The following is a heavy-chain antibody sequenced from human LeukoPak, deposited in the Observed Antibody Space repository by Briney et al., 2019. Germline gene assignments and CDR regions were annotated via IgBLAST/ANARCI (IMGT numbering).Heavy chain of an antibody. CDR3: AKAQAVFGAPLDY. D-gene: IGHD3-3*01. Sequence: VGSLRLSCAASGFTFSSYAMNWVRQAPGKGLEWVSLISGGGGSTYYADSVKGRFTISRDNSKNTLYLQMNSLRDGDTASYYCAKAQAVFGAPLDYWGQRTLVTVSS. CDR1: GFTFSSYA. CDR2: ISGGGGST. J-gene: IGHJ4*02. V-gene: IGHV3-23*01.